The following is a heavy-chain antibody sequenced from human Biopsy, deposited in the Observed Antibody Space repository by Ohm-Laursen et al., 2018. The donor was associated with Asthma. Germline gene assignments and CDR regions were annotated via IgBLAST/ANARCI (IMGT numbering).Heavy chain of an antibody. Sequence: SLRLSCTASGFTFDDYGMHWVRQAPGKGLEWVSGISWNSGSIGYADSVKGRFTISRDNAKNSLYLQMNSPRVEDTALYYCAKATLGDIGKDYWGQGTLVTVSS. J-gene: IGHJ4*02. CDR1: GFTFDDYG. CDR2: ISWNSGSI. CDR3: AKATLGDIGKDY. D-gene: IGHD2-21*01. V-gene: IGHV3-9*01.